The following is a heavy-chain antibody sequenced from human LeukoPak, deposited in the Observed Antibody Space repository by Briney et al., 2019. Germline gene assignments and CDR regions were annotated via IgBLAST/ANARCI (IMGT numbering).Heavy chain of an antibody. D-gene: IGHD3-10*01. CDR2: INPNSGAT. Sequence: ASVKVSCKASGYTFTGYYIHWVRQAPGQGLEWMAWINPNSGATNYAQKFRGRVSMTRDTSISTAYMALSRLTSDDTAVYFCARGRFGEWDNWFDPWGQGTLVTVSS. CDR1: GYTFTGYY. V-gene: IGHV1-2*02. CDR3: ARGRFGEWDNWFDP. J-gene: IGHJ5*02.